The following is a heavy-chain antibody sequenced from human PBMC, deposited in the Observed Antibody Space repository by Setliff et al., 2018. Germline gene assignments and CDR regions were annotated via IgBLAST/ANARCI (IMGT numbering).Heavy chain of an antibody. V-gene: IGHV1-18*01. J-gene: IGHJ4*02. CDR3: TRPRAPRVVLAADFDL. Sequence: GASVKVSCKTSGFSFSTFGFSWVRQAPGQGLEWMGWISPYSGETNYAQKFQDRLSVTADTSSKTTYMELRSLTSDDTAVYFCTRPRAPRVVLAADFDLWGQGTLVTVSS. CDR1: GFSFSTFG. D-gene: IGHD2-15*01. CDR2: ISPYSGET.